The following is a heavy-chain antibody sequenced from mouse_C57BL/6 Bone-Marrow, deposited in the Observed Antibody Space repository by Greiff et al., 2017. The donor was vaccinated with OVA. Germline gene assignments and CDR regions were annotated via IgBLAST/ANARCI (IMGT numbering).Heavy chain of an antibody. J-gene: IGHJ2*01. CDR1: GYTFTSYW. V-gene: IGHV1-55*01. D-gene: IGHD4-1*01. Sequence: QVQLQQPGAELVKPGASVKLSCKASGYTFTSYWITWVKQRPGQGLEWIGDIYPGSGGTNYNEKFKSKATLTVDTSSSTAYMQLSSLTAEDSAYYYGARELGDGCYFDYWGPGTTLTVSS. CDR3: ARELGDGCYFDY. CDR2: IYPGSGGT.